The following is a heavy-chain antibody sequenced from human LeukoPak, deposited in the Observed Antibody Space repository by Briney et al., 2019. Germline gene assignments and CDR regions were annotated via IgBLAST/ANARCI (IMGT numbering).Heavy chain of an antibody. Sequence: PSETLSLTCTVSGGSISSYYWSWIRQPPGKGLEWIGYIYYSGSTNYNPSLKSRVTISVDTSKNQFSLKLSSVTAADTAVYYCARSSGSYFYHFDYWGQGTLVTVSS. J-gene: IGHJ4*02. CDR2: IYYSGST. D-gene: IGHD1-26*01. CDR1: GGSISSYY. V-gene: IGHV4-59*01. CDR3: ARSSGSYFYHFDY.